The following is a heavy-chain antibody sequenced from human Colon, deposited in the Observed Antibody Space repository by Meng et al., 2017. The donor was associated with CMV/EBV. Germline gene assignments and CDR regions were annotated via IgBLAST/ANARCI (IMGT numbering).Heavy chain of an antibody. D-gene: IGHD3-3*01. Sequence: QVRRMQSGAERREPGASVTVSCKASGYTVTGYLIHWVRQAPGQGLEWMGWINPYSGDTIYAQKFEVGVTMTRDASITTAYLELSSLKSDDTAVYYCGTFGGDFDYWGQGTLVTVSS. CDR1: GYTVTGYL. CDR3: GTFGGDFDY. CDR2: INPYSGDT. V-gene: IGHV1-2*02. J-gene: IGHJ4*02.